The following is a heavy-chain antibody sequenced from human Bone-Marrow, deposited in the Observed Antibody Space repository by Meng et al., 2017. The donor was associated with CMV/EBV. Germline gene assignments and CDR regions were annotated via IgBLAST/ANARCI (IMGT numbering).Heavy chain of an antibody. CDR3: ARGITMIVVGP. J-gene: IGHJ4*02. CDR2: IYYSGST. V-gene: IGHV4-30-4*01. D-gene: IGHD3-22*01. CDR1: GVSISSGDYY. Sequence: TVSGVSISSGDYYWSWIRQPPGKGLEWIGYIYYSGSTYYNPSLKSRVTISVDTSKNQFSLKLSSVTAADTAVYYCARGITMIVVGPWGQGTLVTVSS.